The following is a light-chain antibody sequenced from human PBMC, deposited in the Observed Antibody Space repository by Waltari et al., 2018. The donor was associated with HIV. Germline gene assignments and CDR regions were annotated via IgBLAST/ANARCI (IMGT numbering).Light chain of an antibody. CDR3: CSYASSTTFEV. CDR2: EDT. Sequence: QSALTQPASVSGSPGQSITISCTGNSSDIGTYNVVSWFQHHPGKAPKLMIYEDTNRPPWVSNRFSGSKSVNTASLTIPGLQGEDEADYYCCSYASSTTFEVFGTGTKVTVL. V-gene: IGLV2-23*02. CDR1: SSDIGTYNV. J-gene: IGLJ1*01.